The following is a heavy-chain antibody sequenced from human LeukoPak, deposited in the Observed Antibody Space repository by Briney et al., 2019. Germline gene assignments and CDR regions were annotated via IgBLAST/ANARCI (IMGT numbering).Heavy chain of an antibody. Sequence: PGRSLSLSCAASGFTFSYYGMHWVRQAPGKGLEWVANIWYDGGSKYYADSVKGRFTISRDNSKNTLNLQMNSLRADDTAVYFCVRDSSGDSSGRPSLDYWGQGTLVTVSS. V-gene: IGHV3-33*01. D-gene: IGHD3-10*01. CDR1: GFTFSYYG. CDR2: IWYDGGSK. J-gene: IGHJ4*02. CDR3: VRDSSGDSSGRPSLDY.